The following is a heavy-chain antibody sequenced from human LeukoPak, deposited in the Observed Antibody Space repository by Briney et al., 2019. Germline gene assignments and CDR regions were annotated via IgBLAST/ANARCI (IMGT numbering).Heavy chain of an antibody. V-gene: IGHV1-3*01. D-gene: IGHD2-21*02. CDR1: GYTFNSYT. Sequence: ASVKVSCTASGYTFNSYTMHWVRQAPGHRLEWMGWISDGNGDTKYSQKFQGRITITRDTSASTAYMELSSLTSEDTAVYYCARQTGIGDTLSFWGQGTLVSVSS. CDR2: ISDGNGDT. J-gene: IGHJ4*02. CDR3: ARQTGIGDTLSF.